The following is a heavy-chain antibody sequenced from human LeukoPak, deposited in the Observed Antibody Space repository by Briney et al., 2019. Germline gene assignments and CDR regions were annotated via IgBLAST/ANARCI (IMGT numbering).Heavy chain of an antibody. Sequence: SETLSLTCTVSGGSISSYYWSWIRQPPGKGLEWIGYIYYSGSTNHNPSLKSRVTISVDTSKNQFSLKLSSVTAADTAVYYCARGKTGYSYGFGHWGQGTLVTVSS. CDR3: ARGKTGYSYGFGH. CDR2: IYYSGST. V-gene: IGHV4-59*01. CDR1: GGSISSYY. D-gene: IGHD5-18*01. J-gene: IGHJ5*02.